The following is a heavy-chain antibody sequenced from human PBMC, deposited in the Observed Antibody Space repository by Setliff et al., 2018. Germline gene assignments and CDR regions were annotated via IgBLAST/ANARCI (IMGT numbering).Heavy chain of an antibody. J-gene: IGHJ5*02. V-gene: IGHV4-61*02. D-gene: IGHD3-3*01. CDR2: IYTGGST. CDR1: GDSINSGTYY. CDR3: ARGRGLEWLPETWFDP. Sequence: SETLSLTCSVSGDSINSGTYYWSWFRQSAGKGLEWIGRIYTGGSTNYNPSLKSRVTISLDTSKNHFSLTLTSVTAADTAVYYCARGRGLEWLPETWFDPWGQGTLVTVSS.